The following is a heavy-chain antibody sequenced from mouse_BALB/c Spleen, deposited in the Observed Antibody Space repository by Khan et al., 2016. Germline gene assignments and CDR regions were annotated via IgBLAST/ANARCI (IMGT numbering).Heavy chain of an antibody. CDR1: GYTFTSYW. CDR2: IDPSDSYT. D-gene: IGHD1-1*01. CDR3: ARGRNYGSRAWFAY. J-gene: IGHJ3*01. Sequence: QVQLQQPGAELVKPGASVKLSCKASGYTFTSYWMHWVKQRPGQGLEWIGEIDPSDSYTNYNQKFKGKATLTVDKSSSTAFMQLSSLTSEDSAVYYCARGRNYGSRAWFAYWSQGTLVTVSA. V-gene: IGHV1-69*02.